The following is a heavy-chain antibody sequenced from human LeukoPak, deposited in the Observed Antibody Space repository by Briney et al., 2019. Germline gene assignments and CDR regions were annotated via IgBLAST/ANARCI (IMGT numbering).Heavy chain of an antibody. CDR1: GYSFTSYW. CDR2: IYPGDSDT. J-gene: IGHJ6*03. V-gene: IGHV5-51*01. CDR3: ASSDSYYYYYMDV. Sequence: GESLKISCKGSGYSFTSYWIGWVRHMPGEGLEWMGIIYPGDSDTRYSPSFQGQVTISADKSISTAYLQWSSLKASDTAMYYCASSDSYYYYYMDVWGKGTTVTVSS.